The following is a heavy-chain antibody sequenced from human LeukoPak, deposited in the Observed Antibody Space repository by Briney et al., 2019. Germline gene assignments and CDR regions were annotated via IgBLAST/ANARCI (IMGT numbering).Heavy chain of an antibody. CDR1: GGSISSYY. J-gene: IGHJ4*02. CDR2: IYYSGST. V-gene: IGHV4-59*12. CDR3: ARGPLLPSFDY. D-gene: IGHD1-26*01. Sequence: SETLSLTCTVSGGSISSYYWSWIRQPPGKGLEWIGYIYYSGSTNYNPSLKSRVTISVDTSKNQFSLKLSSVTAADTAVYYCARGPLLPSFDYWGQGTLVTVSS.